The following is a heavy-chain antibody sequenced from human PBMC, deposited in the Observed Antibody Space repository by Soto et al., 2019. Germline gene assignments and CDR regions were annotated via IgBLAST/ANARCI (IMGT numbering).Heavy chain of an antibody. V-gene: IGHV3-23*01. CDR1: GFTFRDYA. D-gene: IGHD1-26*01. CDR3: AKDWYKGSFGPDAFDV. J-gene: IGHJ3*01. Sequence: EVQLLQSGGGLVQPGGSLRLSCAASGFTFRDYAMSWVRQAPGKGLEWVSDISSSGGGKVYADSVKGRFTMSRDNSKSILYLQMDSLRVEDTAIYYCAKDWYKGSFGPDAFDVWGQGTMVTVYS. CDR2: ISSSGGGK.